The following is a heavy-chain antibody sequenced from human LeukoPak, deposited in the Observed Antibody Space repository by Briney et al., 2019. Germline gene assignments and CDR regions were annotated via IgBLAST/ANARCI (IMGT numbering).Heavy chain of an antibody. Sequence: GASVKVSCEGSGYTFTSYDITWVRQATGQGLEWMGWISPNSGDTGYAQKFQGRITITRNTPLSTVYMELNSLRSEDTAVYYCARTPPGGDVDHWGEGTLVTVFS. V-gene: IGHV1-8*01. CDR2: ISPNSGDT. CDR3: ARTPPGGDVDH. D-gene: IGHD3-16*01. CDR1: GYTFTSYD. J-gene: IGHJ4*02.